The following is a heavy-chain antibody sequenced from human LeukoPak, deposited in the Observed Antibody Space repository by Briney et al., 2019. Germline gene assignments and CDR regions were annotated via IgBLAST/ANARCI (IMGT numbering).Heavy chain of an antibody. CDR3: ARGLAGIFGVVNYYYGMDV. J-gene: IGHJ6*02. D-gene: IGHD3-3*01. V-gene: IGHV3-53*04. Sequence: PGRSLRLSCAASGFTVSSNYMSWVRQAPGKGLEWVSIIYSGGSTYYADSVKGRFTISRHNSKNTLYLQMNSLRAEDTAVYYCARGLAGIFGVVNYYYGMDVWGQGTTVTVSS. CDR1: GFTVSSNY. CDR2: IYSGGST.